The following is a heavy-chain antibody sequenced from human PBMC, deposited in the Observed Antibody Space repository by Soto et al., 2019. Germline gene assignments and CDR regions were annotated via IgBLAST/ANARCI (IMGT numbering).Heavy chain of an antibody. V-gene: IGHV3-9*01. Sequence: SLILSCSASGFTFDDYAMHWVRQAPGKGLEWVSGISWNSGSIGYADSVKGRFTISRDNAKNSLYLQMNSLRAEDTALYYCAKDRSSSEYYYYGMDVWGQGTTVTVSS. CDR2: ISWNSGSI. CDR1: GFTFDDYA. D-gene: IGHD6-6*01. CDR3: AKDRSSSEYYYYGMDV. J-gene: IGHJ6*02.